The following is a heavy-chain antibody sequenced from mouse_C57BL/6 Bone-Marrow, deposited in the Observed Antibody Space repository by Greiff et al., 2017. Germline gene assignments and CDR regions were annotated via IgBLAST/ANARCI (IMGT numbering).Heavy chain of an antibody. CDR2: INPGSGGT. V-gene: IGHV1-54*01. J-gene: IGHJ1*03. CDR1: GYAFTNYL. CDR3: ARWTTVVAEYFDV. D-gene: IGHD1-1*01. Sequence: VQLQQSGAELVRPGTSVKVSCKASGYAFTNYLIEWVKQRPGQGLEWIGVINPGSGGTNYNEKFKGKATLTADKSSSTAYMQLSSLTSEDSAVYFCARWTTVVAEYFDVWGTGTTVTVSS.